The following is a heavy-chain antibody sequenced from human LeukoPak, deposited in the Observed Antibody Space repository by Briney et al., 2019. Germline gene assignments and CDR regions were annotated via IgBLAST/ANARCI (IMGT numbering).Heavy chain of an antibody. J-gene: IGHJ6*02. CDR1: GGSISSGGYY. D-gene: IGHD2-8*01. V-gene: IGHV4-31*03. CDR3: ARDGVNGNYGMDV. CDR2: IYYSGST. Sequence: PSETLSLTCTVSGGSISSGGYYWSWIRQHPGKGLEWIGYIYYSGSTYYNPSLKSRVTISVDTSKNQFSLKLSSVTAADTAVCYCARDGVNGNYGMDVWGQGTTVTVSS.